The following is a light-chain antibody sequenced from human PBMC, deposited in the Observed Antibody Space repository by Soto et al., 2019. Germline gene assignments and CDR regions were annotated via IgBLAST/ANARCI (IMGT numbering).Light chain of an antibody. V-gene: IGLV2-14*01. CDR3: CSYAGSDYV. Sequence: QSALTQPASVSGSPGQTITISCAGSTSDIGGYNYVSWYQQYPGTTPKLLIFEVSLRPAWISNRFSGSKSGNTASLTISGLQAEDEADYYCCSYAGSDYVFGTGTKLTVL. CDR2: EVS. CDR1: TSDIGGYNY. J-gene: IGLJ1*01.